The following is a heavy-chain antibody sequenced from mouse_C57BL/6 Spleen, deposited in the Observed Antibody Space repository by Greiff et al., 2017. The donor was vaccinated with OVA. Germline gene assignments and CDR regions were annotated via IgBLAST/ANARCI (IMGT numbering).Heavy chain of an antibody. V-gene: IGHV1-61*01. CDR2: IYPSDSET. Sequence: QVQLQQPGAELVRPGSSVKLSCKASGYTFTSYWMDWVKQRPGQGLEWIGNIYPSDSETHYNQKFKDKATLTVDQSSSTAYMQLSSLTSDDSAVYYCAREVTTLFDYWGQGTTLTVSS. D-gene: IGHD2-2*01. CDR1: GYTFTSYW. CDR3: AREVTTLFDY. J-gene: IGHJ2*01.